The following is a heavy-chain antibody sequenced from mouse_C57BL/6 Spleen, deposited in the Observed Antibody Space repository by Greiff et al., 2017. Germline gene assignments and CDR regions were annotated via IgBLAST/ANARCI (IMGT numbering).Heavy chain of an antibody. D-gene: IGHD2-1*01. CDR1: GYTFTDYY. V-gene: IGHV1-26*01. J-gene: IGHJ2*01. Sequence: EVQLQQSGPELVKPGASVKISCKASGYTFTDYYMNWVKQSHGKSLEWIGDIIPNNGGTSYNQKFKGKATLTVDKSSSTAYMELRSRTAEDSAVYYCARGGNPFFDYWGQGTTLTVSS. CDR2: IIPNNGGT. CDR3: ARGGNPFFDY.